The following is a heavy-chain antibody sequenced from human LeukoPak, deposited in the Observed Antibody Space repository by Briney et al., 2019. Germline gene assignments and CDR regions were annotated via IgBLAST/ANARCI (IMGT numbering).Heavy chain of an antibody. CDR3: SRDFNGRNDF. D-gene: IGHD1-14*01. Sequence: GGSLRLSCAASGFTFSSNWMHWVRQGPGKGLVWVSRINPDGSRTDYAESVKGRFTISRDNAKNTLSLEMNSLGDEDTAVYYCSRDFNGRNDFWGQGTLVTVSS. CDR1: GFTFSSNW. CDR2: INPDGSRT. V-gene: IGHV3-74*01. J-gene: IGHJ4*02.